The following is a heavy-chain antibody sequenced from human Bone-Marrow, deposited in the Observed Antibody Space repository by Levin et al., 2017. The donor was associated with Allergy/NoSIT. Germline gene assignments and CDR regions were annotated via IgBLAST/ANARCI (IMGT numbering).Heavy chain of an antibody. CDR2: IYPGDSDA. D-gene: IGHD1-26*01. CDR1: GYQFSTYW. Sequence: GESLKISCQGSGYQFSTYWIGWVRQMPGKGLEWMGIIYPGDSDARYSPSLQGQVTISADKSISTAYLQWISLKASDSAMYYCARLDLGEVGGNRALDIWGQGTMVTVSS. J-gene: IGHJ3*02. CDR3: ARLDLGEVGGNRALDI. V-gene: IGHV5-51*01.